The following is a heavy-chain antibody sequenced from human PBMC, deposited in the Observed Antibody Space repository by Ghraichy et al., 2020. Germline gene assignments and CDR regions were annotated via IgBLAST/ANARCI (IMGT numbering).Heavy chain of an antibody. Sequence: ASVKVSCKASGYSFTHYGISWVRQAPGQGLEWMGWISHHSGNTDYAQKFQDRVTMTTDTSTYTAYVEVRSLRSDDTAVYYCARVGYGVNSFDLWGQGTLVAVSS. J-gene: IGHJ4*02. CDR3: ARVGYGVNSFDL. V-gene: IGHV1-18*04. D-gene: IGHD4-17*01. CDR1: GYSFTHYG. CDR2: ISHHSGNT.